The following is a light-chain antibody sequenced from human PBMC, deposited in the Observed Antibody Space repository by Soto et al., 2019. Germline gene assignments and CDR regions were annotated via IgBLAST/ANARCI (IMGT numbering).Light chain of an antibody. J-gene: IGLJ2*01. CDR1: SSDFGSYNP. V-gene: IGLV2-23*01. CDR2: EGS. CDR3: CSYADSQV. Sequence: QSALTQPASVSGSPGQSITISCTGTSSDFGSYNPVSWYQHHPGKAPKLMIYEGSKRPSGVSNRFSGAKSGNTASLTISGLQAEDEADYYCCSYADSQVFGGGTKLTVL.